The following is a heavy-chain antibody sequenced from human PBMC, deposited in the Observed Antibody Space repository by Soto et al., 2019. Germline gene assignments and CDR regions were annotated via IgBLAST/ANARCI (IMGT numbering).Heavy chain of an antibody. CDR3: ARDGSGFHWYFDV. J-gene: IGHJ2*01. CDR2: TYYRSKWYN. D-gene: IGHD6-19*01. Sequence: QVQLQQSGPGLVKPSQTLSLMCDISGDSVSSVTATWSWIRQSPSRGLEWLGRTYYRSKWYNDYAMSVKVRLVITPDTSTIHVSLQLNSVTPEDTATYFCARDGSGFHWYFDVWGRGTLVTVSS. CDR1: GDSVSSVTAT. V-gene: IGHV6-1*01.